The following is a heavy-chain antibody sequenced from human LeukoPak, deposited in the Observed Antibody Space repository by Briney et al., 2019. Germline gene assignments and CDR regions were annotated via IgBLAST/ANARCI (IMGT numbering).Heavy chain of an antibody. J-gene: IGHJ4*02. D-gene: IGHD6-19*01. V-gene: IGHV3-33*06. Sequence: GGSLRLSCAASGFTFSSYGMHWVRQAPGKGLEWVAVIWYDGSNKYYADSVKGRFTISRDNSKNTLYLQVNSLRAEDTAVYYCAKGGIAVAGYFDYWGQGTLVTVSS. CDR2: IWYDGSNK. CDR1: GFTFSSYG. CDR3: AKGGIAVAGYFDY.